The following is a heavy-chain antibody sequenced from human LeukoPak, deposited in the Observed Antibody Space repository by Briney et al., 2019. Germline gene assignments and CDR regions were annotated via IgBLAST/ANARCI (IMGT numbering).Heavy chain of an antibody. Sequence: GGSLRLSCAASGFTFDDYAMHWVRQAPGKGLEWVSGISWNSGSIGYADSAKGRFTISRDNAKNSLYLQMNSLRAEDMALYYCAKSGAAGTYYFDYWGQETLVTVSS. CDR2: ISWNSGSI. CDR1: GFTFDDYA. CDR3: AKSGAAGTYYFDY. D-gene: IGHD6-13*01. V-gene: IGHV3-9*03. J-gene: IGHJ4*02.